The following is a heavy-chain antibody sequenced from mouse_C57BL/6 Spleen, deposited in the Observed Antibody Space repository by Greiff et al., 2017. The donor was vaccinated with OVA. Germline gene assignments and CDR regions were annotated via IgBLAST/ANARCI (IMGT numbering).Heavy chain of an antibody. CDR1: GYTFTSYW. CDR2: IDPSDSYT. CDR3: ARGLGRWGDY. D-gene: IGHD4-1*01. J-gene: IGHJ3*01. V-gene: IGHV1-69*01. Sequence: VQLQQPGAELVMPGASVKLSCKASGYTFTSYWMHWVKQRPGQGLEWIGEIDPSDSYTNYNQKFKGKSTLTVDKSSSTAYMQLSSLTSEDSAVYYCARGLGRWGDYWGQGTLVTVSA.